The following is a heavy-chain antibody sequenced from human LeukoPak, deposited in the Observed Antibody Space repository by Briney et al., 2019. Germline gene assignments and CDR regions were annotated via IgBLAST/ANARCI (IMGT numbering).Heavy chain of an antibody. J-gene: IGHJ5*02. CDR2: IYTSGST. Sequence: SETLSLTCTVSGGSISSYYWSWIRQPAGKGLEWIGRIYTSGSTNYNPSLKSRVTISVDTSKNQFSLKLSSVTAADTAVYYCARRKNAYISRWFDPWGQGTLVTVSS. D-gene: IGHD3-16*01. V-gene: IGHV4-4*07. CDR1: GGSISSYY. CDR3: ARRKNAYISRWFDP.